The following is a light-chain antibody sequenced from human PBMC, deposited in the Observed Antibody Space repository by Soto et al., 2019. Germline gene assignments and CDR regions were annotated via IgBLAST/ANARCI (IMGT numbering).Light chain of an antibody. CDR2: ATS. CDR1: QSISTY. Sequence: DIQMTQSPSSLSASVGDRVTITCRASQSISTYLHWYQQKPGTAPKLLIYATSKLQSGVPSRFSGSGSGTDFTLTINSLQPEDSATYYCQQAYSTPWTFGQGTKVDIK. J-gene: IGKJ1*01. V-gene: IGKV1-39*01. CDR3: QQAYSTPWT.